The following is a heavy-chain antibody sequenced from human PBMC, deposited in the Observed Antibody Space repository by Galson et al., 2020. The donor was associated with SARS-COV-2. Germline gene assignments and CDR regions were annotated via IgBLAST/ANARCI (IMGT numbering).Heavy chain of an antibody. Sequence: SETLSLTCTVSGYSISSGYYWGWTRQPPGKGLEWIGSIYHSGSTYYNPSLKSRVTISVETSKNQFSLKLSSVTAADTAVYYCASPQGPLMVRGVQDFDYWGQGTLVTVSS. CDR2: IYHSGST. CDR3: ASPQGPLMVRGVQDFDY. V-gene: IGHV4-38-2*02. D-gene: IGHD3-10*01. J-gene: IGHJ4*02. CDR1: GYSISSGYY.